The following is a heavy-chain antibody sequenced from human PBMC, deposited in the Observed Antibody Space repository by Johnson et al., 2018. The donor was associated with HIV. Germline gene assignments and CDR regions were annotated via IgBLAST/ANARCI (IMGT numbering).Heavy chain of an antibody. Sequence: VQLVESGGGVVQPGGSLRLSCAASGFTFSSYGMHWVRQAPGKGLEWVAFIRYDGSNKYYADSVKGRFTISRDNSKNTLYLQIHSMRAEDTAVYYCAKVEYGGLLPNEAFDIWGQGTMVTVSS. CDR3: AKVEYGGLLPNEAFDI. D-gene: IGHD2-21*02. CDR1: GFTFSSYG. V-gene: IGHV3-30*02. J-gene: IGHJ3*02. CDR2: IRYDGSNK.